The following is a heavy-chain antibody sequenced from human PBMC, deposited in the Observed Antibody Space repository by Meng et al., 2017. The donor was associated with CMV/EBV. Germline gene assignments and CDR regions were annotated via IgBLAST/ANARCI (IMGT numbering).Heavy chain of an antibody. D-gene: IGHD1/OR15-1a*01. Sequence: ASVKVSCKASGYTFTTFGISWVRQAPGQGREWMGWISGYNANTKYAQKFQGRVTMTTDTSTSTAYMELRSLRSDDTAVYYCARGRLTGTTLYYGMDVWGQGTTVTVSS. CDR2: ISGYNANT. CDR1: GYTFTTFG. J-gene: IGHJ6*02. CDR3: ARGRLTGTTLYYGMDV. V-gene: IGHV1-18*01.